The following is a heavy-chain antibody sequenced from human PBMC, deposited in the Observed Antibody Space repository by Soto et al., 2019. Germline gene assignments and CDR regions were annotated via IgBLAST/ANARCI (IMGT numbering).Heavy chain of an antibody. CDR1: GVSIDSGDYY. J-gene: IGHJ5*02. CDR2: VYYSGTT. Sequence: SDALSLTCTVSGVSIDSGDYYWILIRQPPGKGLEWIGYVYYSGTTNYNPFLKSRVTLSLDKSKNQFSLKMNSVTAADTAVYYWASDVIPHPNYFVPWSQGTLVTVSS. CDR3: ASDVIPHPNYFVP. V-gene: IGHV4-61*08. D-gene: IGHD4-4*01.